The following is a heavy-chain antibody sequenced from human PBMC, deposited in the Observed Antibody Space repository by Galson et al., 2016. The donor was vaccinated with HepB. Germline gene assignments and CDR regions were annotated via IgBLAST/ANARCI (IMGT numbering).Heavy chain of an antibody. CDR3: AKDIQRDSSSWYGGIYGMDV. V-gene: IGHV3-43D*03. D-gene: IGHD6-13*01. CDR2: ISWDGGST. CDR1: GFSFNNYA. J-gene: IGHJ6*02. Sequence: SLRLSCAASGFSFNNYAMGWVRQAPGKGLEWVSLISWDGGSTYYADSVKGRFTISRDNSKNSLYLQMNSLRAEDTALYYCAKDIQRDSSSWYGGIYGMDVWGQGTTVTVSS.